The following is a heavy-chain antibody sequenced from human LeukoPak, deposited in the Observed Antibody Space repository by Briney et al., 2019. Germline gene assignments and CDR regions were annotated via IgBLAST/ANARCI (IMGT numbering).Heavy chain of an antibody. CDR3: ARDEVYGGTGDYFDY. CDR2: ISYDGSNK. CDR1: GFTFSSYG. D-gene: IGHD4-23*01. V-gene: IGHV3-30*19. Sequence: GGSLRLSCAASGFTFSSYGMHWVRQAPGKGLEWVAVISYDGSNKYYADSVKGRFTISRDNSKNTLYLQMNSLRAEDTAVYYCARDEVYGGTGDYFDYWGQGTLVTVSS. J-gene: IGHJ4*02.